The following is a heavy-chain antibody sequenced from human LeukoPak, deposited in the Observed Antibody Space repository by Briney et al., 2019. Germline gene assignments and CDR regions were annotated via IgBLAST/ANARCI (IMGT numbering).Heavy chain of an antibody. D-gene: IGHD4-11*01. CDR3: ARHGSGGTVTTGY. V-gene: IGHV4-39*01. CDR1: GDSISRSSFY. Sequence: KTSETLSLTXSVSGDSISRSSFYWGWIRQPPGKGLEWIGSINYSANTYYNPSLKSRVTISVDTSKNQFSLKLRSVTAEDTAVYYCARHGSGGTVTTGYWGQGSLLTVSS. CDR2: INYSANT. J-gene: IGHJ4*02.